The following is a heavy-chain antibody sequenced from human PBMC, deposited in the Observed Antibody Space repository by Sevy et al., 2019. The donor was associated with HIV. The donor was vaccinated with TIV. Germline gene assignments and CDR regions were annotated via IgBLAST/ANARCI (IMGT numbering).Heavy chain of an antibody. V-gene: IGHV3-30-3*01. J-gene: IGHJ3*02. CDR3: ARDSNYYDSSRYYRVAAFDI. Sequence: GGSLRLSCAASGFTFSSYAMHGVRQAPGKGLEWVAVISYDGSNKYYADSEKGRFTISRDNSKNTLYLQVNSLRAEDTAVYYCARDSNYYDSSRYYRVAAFDIWGQGTMVTVSS. D-gene: IGHD3-22*01. CDR2: ISYDGSNK. CDR1: GFTFSSYA.